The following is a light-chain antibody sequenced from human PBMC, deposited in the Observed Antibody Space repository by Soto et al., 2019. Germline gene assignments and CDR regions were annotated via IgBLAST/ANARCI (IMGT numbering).Light chain of an antibody. V-gene: IGKV1-5*01. Sequence: DIQMTQSPSTLSASVGDRVSFTCRASHYISMWLAWYQQRPGKAPSLLITDASKLESGVPARFSGGGSGTDFTLSISSLEPEDFAVYYCQQRGDWLTFGGGTKVDIK. CDR2: DAS. J-gene: IGKJ4*01. CDR3: QQRGDWLT. CDR1: HYISMW.